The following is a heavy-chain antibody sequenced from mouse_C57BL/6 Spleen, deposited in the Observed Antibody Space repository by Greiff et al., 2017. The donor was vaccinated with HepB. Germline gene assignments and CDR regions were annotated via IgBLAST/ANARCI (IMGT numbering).Heavy chain of an antibody. V-gene: IGHV1-69*01. Sequence: QVQLQQPGAELVMPGASVKLSCKASGYTFTSYWMHWVKQRPGQGLEWIGEIDPSDSYTNYNQKFKGKSTLTVDKSSSTAYMQLSSLTSEDSAVYYCARGDGNPYYAMDCWGQGTSVTVSS. CDR1: GYTFTSYW. J-gene: IGHJ4*01. CDR2: IDPSDSYT. D-gene: IGHD2-1*01. CDR3: ARGDGNPYYAMDC.